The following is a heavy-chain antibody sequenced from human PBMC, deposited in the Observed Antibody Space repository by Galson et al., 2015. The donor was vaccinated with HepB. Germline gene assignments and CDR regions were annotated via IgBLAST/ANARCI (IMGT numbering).Heavy chain of an antibody. V-gene: IGHV3-48*01. J-gene: IGHJ6*02. Sequence: LRLSCATSGFSFISYSMNWVRQAPGRGLEWVSYISSGGTKYYADSVKGRFTISRDYAQKSLYLHMSSLRAEDTGIYYCAKNPASYDYYNMDVWGQGTTVTVSS. D-gene: IGHD2/OR15-2a*01. CDR1: GFSFISYS. CDR3: AKNPASYDYYNMDV. CDR2: ISSGGTK.